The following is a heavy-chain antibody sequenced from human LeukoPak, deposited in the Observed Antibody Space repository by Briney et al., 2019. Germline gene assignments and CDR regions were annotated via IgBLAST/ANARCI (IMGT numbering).Heavy chain of an antibody. V-gene: IGHV4-39*02. CDR3: AKDSSSFYYFDY. CDR2: IYDSGST. CDR1: GGSIRSSYYY. D-gene: IGHD6-13*01. J-gene: IGHJ4*02. Sequence: PSETLSLTCTVSGGSIRSSYYYWGWIRQPPGKGLEWIGSIYDSGSTYYNPSLKSRVTISVDTSKNQFSLKLNSVTAADTAVYYCAKDSSSFYYFDYWGQGTLVTVSS.